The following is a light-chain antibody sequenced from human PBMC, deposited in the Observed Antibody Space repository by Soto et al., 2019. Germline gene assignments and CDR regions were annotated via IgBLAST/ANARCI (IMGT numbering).Light chain of an antibody. CDR2: GAS. Sequence: IVLTQSPATLSVSPGERATLFCRASQRVSGNLAWYQQKPGQAPRLLMYGASIRATGFPDRFSGSGSGTEFTLTISSLQSEDFATYYCQQANSFPRTFGGGTKVEIK. CDR1: QRVSGN. CDR3: QQANSFPRT. V-gene: IGKV3-15*01. J-gene: IGKJ4*01.